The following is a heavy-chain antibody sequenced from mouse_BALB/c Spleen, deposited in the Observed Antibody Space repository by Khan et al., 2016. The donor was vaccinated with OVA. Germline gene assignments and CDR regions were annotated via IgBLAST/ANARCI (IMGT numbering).Heavy chain of an antibody. CDR3: ARSETITTVVATDFDY. V-gene: IGHV3-2*02. Sequence: VQLKESGPGLVKPSQSLSLTCTVIGYSITSDYAWNWIRQFPGNKLEWMGYISYSGRTSYNPSLKSRISITRDTSKNQFFLQLNSVTTEDTATYYCARSETITTVVATDFDYWGQGTTLTVSS. D-gene: IGHD1-1*01. CDR2: ISYSGRT. J-gene: IGHJ2*01. CDR1: GYSITSDYA.